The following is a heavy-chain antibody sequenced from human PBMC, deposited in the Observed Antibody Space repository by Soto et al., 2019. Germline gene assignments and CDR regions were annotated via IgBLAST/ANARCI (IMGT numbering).Heavy chain of an antibody. CDR3: ARFPQAAIVGAAYFDY. Sequence: QVQLVQSGAEVKKPGSSVKVSCKASGGTFSSYIISWVRQAPGQGLEWMGRIIPILGIANYAQKFQGRVTITAXNXTRXAYMELSSLRSEDTAVYYCARFPQAAIVGAAYFDYWGQGTLVTVSS. CDR2: IIPILGIA. V-gene: IGHV1-69*02. J-gene: IGHJ4*02. D-gene: IGHD1-26*01. CDR1: GGTFSSYI.